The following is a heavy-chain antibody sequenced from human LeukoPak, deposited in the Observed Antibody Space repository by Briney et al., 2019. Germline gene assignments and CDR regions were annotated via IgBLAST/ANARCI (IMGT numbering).Heavy chain of an antibody. V-gene: IGHV1-69*04. Sequence: GASVKVSCKASGGTFSSYAISWVRQAPGQGLEWMGRIIPILGIANYAQKFQGRVTITADKSTSTAYMELSSLRSEDTAVYYCARMVRGVSVAFDIWGQGTMVTVSS. D-gene: IGHD3-10*01. CDR1: GGTFSSYA. CDR2: IIPILGIA. J-gene: IGHJ3*02. CDR3: ARMVRGVSVAFDI.